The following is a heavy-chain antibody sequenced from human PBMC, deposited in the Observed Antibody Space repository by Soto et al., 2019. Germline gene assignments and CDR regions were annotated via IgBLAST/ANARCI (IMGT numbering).Heavy chain of an antibody. CDR1: GFTFSSYG. CDR2: ISYDGSNK. V-gene: IGHV3-30*18. CDR3: AKYQSGYRSYYYGMDV. Sequence: GGSLRLSCAASGFTFSSYGIHWVRQAPGKGLEWVAVISYDGSNKYYADSVKGRFTISRDNSKNTLYLQMNSLRAEDTAVYYCAKYQSGYRSYYYGMDVWGQGTTVTVSS. D-gene: IGHD3-3*01. J-gene: IGHJ6*02.